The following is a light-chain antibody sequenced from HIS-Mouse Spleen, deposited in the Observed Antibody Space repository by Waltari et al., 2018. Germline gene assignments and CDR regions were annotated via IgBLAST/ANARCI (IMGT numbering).Light chain of an antibody. J-gene: IGKJ4*01. CDR3: QQYYSTPLT. CDR1: QSVLYSSNNKNY. CDR2: WAS. V-gene: IGKV4-1*01. Sequence: DIVMTQSPDSLAVSLGERATINCKSSQSVLYSSNNKNYLAWYHQKPGQPPTLLIYWASTRESGVPARFSGSGSGTDFTLTISSLQAEDVAVYYCQQYYSTPLTFGGGTKVEIK.